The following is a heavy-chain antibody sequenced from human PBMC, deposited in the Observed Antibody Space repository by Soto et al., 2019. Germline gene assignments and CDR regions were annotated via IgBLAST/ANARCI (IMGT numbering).Heavy chain of an antibody. D-gene: IGHD1-7*01. CDR2: ISSSGSTI. Sequence: QVQLVESGGGLVKPGGSLRLSCAASGFTFSDYYMSWIRQAPGKGLEWVSYISSSGSTIYYADSVKDRFTISRDNAKNSLYLQMNSLRAEDTAVYYCARSLELGFIRVRGYGMDVWGQGTTVTVSS. J-gene: IGHJ6*02. CDR3: ARSLELGFIRVRGYGMDV. V-gene: IGHV3-11*01. CDR1: GFTFSDYY.